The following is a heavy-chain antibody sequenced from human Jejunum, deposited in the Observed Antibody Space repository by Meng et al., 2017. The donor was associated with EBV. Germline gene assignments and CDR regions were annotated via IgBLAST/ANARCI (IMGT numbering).Heavy chain of an antibody. CDR3: AHFYDSSGYTDS. D-gene: IGHD3-22*01. Sequence: QIIWKDSVPTLLNPTQTLTLTCTLSAFSRSTIGVGVRWIRQPPGKALVGLALIYLYGGQRFSPPLRSRLTITKDTSKNQVLLTMTNMDPADTGTYFCAHFYDSSGYTDSWGQGTLVTVSS. J-gene: IGHJ5*01. CDR2: IYLYGGQ. V-gene: IGHV2-5*01. CDR1: AFSRSTIGVG.